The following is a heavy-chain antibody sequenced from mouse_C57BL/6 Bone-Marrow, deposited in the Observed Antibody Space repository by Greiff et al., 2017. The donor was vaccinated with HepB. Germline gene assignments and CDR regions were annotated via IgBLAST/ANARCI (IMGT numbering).Heavy chain of an antibody. J-gene: IGHJ1*03. CDR1: GYTFTSYG. Sequence: VQLQQSGAELARPGASVKLSCKASGYTFTSYGISWVKQRTGQGLEWIGEIYPRSGNTYYNEKFKGKATLTADKSSRTAYMELRSLTSEDSAVYFCARSPPYYGSSLDWYFDVWGTGTTVTVSS. V-gene: IGHV1-81*01. D-gene: IGHD1-1*01. CDR3: ARSPPYYGSSLDWYFDV. CDR2: IYPRSGNT.